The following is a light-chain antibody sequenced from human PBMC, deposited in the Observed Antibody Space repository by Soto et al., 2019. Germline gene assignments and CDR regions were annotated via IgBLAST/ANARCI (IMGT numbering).Light chain of an antibody. J-gene: IGLJ3*02. Sequence: QSVLTQPPSVSGAPGQRVTISCSGSSSNIGAGYDVQWYQQLPGTAPKLLIYGNTTRPSGVPDRFSGSKSGTSASLAITGLQAKDEADYYCQSYDSSLSGWVFGGGTKVTVL. V-gene: IGLV1-40*01. CDR2: GNT. CDR1: SSNIGAGYD. CDR3: QSYDSSLSGWV.